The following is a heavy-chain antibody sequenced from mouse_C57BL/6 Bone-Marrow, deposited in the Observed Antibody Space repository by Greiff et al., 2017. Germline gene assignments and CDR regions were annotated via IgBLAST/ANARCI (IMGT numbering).Heavy chain of an antibody. CDR1: GYTFTSYW. J-gene: IGHJ3*01. Sequence: QVQLQQPGAELVKPGASVKLSCKASGYTFTSYWMHWVKQRPGQGLEWIGMIYPNSGSTNYNEKFKSKATLTVDTSSSTAYMQLSSLTSEGSAVYYCARMGFAWFAYWAKGLWSLSLQ. V-gene: IGHV1-64*01. D-gene: IGHD3-1*01. CDR3: ARMGFAWFAY. CDR2: IYPNSGST.